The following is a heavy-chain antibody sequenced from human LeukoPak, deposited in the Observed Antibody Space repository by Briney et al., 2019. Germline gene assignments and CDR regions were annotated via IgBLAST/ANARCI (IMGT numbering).Heavy chain of an antibody. Sequence: SVKVSCKASGGTFSSYAISWVRQAPGQGLEWMGGIIPIFGTANYAQKFQGRVTIIADKSTSTAYMELSSLRSEDTAVYYCARYPAEVPVAMPNWFDPWGQGTLVTVSS. D-gene: IGHD2-2*01. CDR3: ARYPAEVPVAMPNWFDP. CDR2: IIPIFGTA. V-gene: IGHV1-69*06. J-gene: IGHJ5*02. CDR1: GGTFSSYA.